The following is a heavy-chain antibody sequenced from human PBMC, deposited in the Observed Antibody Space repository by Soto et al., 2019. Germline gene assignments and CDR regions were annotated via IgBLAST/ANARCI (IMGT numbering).Heavy chain of an antibody. J-gene: IGHJ4*02. V-gene: IGHV4-59*01. Sequence: SETLSLTCTVSGGSISSYYWSWIRQPPGKGLEWIGYIYYSGSTNYNPSLKSRVTISVDTSKNQFSLKLSSVTAADTVVYYCARGPSSSSAYFFDYWGQGTLVTVSS. CDR2: IYYSGST. D-gene: IGHD6-6*01. CDR1: GGSISSYY. CDR3: ARGPSSSSAYFFDY.